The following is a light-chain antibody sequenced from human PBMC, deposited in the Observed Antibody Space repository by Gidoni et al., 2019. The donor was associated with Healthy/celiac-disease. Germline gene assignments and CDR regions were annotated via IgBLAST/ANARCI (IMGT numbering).Light chain of an antibody. CDR1: QSISSY. V-gene: IGKV1-39*01. CDR2: AAS. CDR3: QQCYSTLALT. Sequence: DIQMTQCPSSLSASVGDRVTITCRASQSISSYLNWYQQKPGKAPKLLIYAASSLQSGVPSRFSGSGSGTDFTLTISSLQPEDFATYYCQQCYSTLALTFGGGTKVEIK. J-gene: IGKJ4*01.